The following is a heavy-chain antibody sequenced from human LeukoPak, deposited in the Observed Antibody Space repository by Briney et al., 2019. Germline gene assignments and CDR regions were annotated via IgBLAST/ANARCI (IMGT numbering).Heavy chain of an antibody. CDR2: ISSSSTYI. J-gene: IGHJ3*02. V-gene: IGHV3-21*01. CDR1: GFTFSSYS. CDR3: ARDTHCSSTSCYNAFDI. Sequence: GGSLRLSCAASGFTFSSYSMNWVRQAPGKGLEWVSSISSSSTYIYYADSLEGRFTISRDNAKNSLSLQMNSLRAEDTAVYYCARDTHCSSTSCYNAFDIWGQGTMVTVSS. D-gene: IGHD2-2*02.